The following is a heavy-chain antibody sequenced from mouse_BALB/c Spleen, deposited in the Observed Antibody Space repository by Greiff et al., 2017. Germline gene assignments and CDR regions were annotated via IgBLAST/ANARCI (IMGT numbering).Heavy chain of an antibody. CDR2: IHPSDSDT. CDR1: GYSFTSYW. Sequence: QVQLQQPGAELVRPGASVKLSCKASGYSFTSYWMNWVKQRPGQGLEWIGMIHPSDSDTRLNQKFKDKATLTVDKSSSTAYMQLSSPTSEDSAVYYWARSYYGNYVGYYGMDYWGQGTSVTVSA. J-gene: IGHJ4*01. CDR3: ARSYYGNYVGYYGMDY. D-gene: IGHD2-10*01. V-gene: IGHV1-74*01.